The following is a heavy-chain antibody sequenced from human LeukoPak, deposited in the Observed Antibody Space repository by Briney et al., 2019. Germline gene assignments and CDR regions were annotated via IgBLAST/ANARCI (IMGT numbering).Heavy chain of an antibody. CDR3: ARREVYYLDY. CDR2: ISGYNGNT. V-gene: IGHV1-18*01. Sequence: ASVTVSCKASGYTFTSYGISWVRQAPGQGLEWMGWISGYNGNTNYAQKLQGRVTMTTDTSTSAAYMELRSLRSDDTAVYYCARREVYYLDYWGQGTLGIVSS. D-gene: IGHD1-26*01. CDR1: GYTFTSYG. J-gene: IGHJ4*02.